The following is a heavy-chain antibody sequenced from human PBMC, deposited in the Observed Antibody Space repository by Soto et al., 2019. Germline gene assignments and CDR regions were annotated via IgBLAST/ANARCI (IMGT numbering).Heavy chain of an antibody. CDR3: ARPRSGGYFDY. Sequence: GGSLRLSCTASGFTFSSSWMSWVRQAPGKGLEWVANIKEDGGESGENFYVDSVRGRFTISRVNAEKSLYLQMNSLRPEDTAVYYCARPRSGGYFDYWGQGTLVTVSS. CDR2: IKEDGGESGEN. J-gene: IGHJ4*02. CDR1: GFTFSSSW. D-gene: IGHD1-26*01. V-gene: IGHV3-7*01.